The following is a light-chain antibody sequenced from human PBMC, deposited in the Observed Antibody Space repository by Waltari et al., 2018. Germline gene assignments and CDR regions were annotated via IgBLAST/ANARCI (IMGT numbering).Light chain of an antibody. V-gene: IGKV3-20*01. Sequence: IVLTQSPDTLSLSPGERATLSCRASQSVSSDSLAWYQQKHGQAPRLLIYGASSRATGIPDRFSGSGSGTDFTLTVSRLEPEDFAVYYCQQYGSSPYTFGQGTKVDIK. CDR1: QSVSSDS. CDR2: GAS. CDR3: QQYGSSPYT. J-gene: IGKJ2*01.